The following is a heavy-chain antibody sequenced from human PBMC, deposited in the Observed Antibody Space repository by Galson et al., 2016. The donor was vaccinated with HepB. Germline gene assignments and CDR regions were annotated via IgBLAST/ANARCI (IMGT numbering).Heavy chain of an antibody. D-gene: IGHD1-26*01. CDR1: GYTFTNYY. CDR3: AREPNYSNISDHPRVGGGGF. J-gene: IGHJ1*01. Sequence: SVKVSCKASGYTFTNYYMHWVRQAPGQGLEWMGIIDPSSGSTSYAEKFHDRVTMAGDASINTVYMELSSLTSEDTAVYYCAREPNYSNISDHPRVGGGGFWGQGTLVTVSS. V-gene: IGHV1-46*01. CDR2: IDPSSGST.